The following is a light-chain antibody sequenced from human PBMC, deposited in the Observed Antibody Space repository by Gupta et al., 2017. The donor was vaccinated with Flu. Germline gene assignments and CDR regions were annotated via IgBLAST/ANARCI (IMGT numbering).Light chain of an antibody. J-gene: IGKJ4*01. CDR1: QTVDIY. Sequence: SVLTKSPATLSLSPGERATLSCRASQTVDIYLNWYQQKPGQAPRLVIYDISIRATGIPARFSGSGSGTDFTLTISSLEPEDFAVYYCQQRKSWPLTFGEGTKVEIK. V-gene: IGKV3-11*01. CDR3: QQRKSWPLT. CDR2: DIS.